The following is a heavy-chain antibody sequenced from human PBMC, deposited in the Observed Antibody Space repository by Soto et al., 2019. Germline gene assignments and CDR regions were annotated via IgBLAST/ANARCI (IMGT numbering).Heavy chain of an antibody. V-gene: IGHV4-31*03. CDR2: IYYSGST. CDR3: AREGYCSGGSCYPIDY. CDR1: GGSISSGGYY. Sequence: SETLSLTCTVSGGSISSGGYYWSWIRQHPGKGLEWIGYIYYSGSTYYNPSLKSRVTISVDTSKNQFSLKLSSVTAADTAVYYCAREGYCSGGSCYPIDYWGQGTLVTVSS. J-gene: IGHJ4*02. D-gene: IGHD2-15*01.